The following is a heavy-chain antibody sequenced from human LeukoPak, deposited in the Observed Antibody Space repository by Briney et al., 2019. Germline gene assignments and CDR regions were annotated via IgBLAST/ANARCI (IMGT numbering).Heavy chain of an antibody. CDR1: GGTFSSYA. V-gene: IGHV1-69*13. Sequence: EASVKVSCKASGGTFSSYAISWVRQAPGQGLEWMGGIIPIFGTANYAQKFQGRVTITADESTSTAYMELSSLGSEDTAVYYCARDLGDGYNDFDYWGQGTLVTVSS. J-gene: IGHJ4*02. CDR2: IIPIFGTA. D-gene: IGHD5-24*01. CDR3: ARDLGDGYNDFDY.